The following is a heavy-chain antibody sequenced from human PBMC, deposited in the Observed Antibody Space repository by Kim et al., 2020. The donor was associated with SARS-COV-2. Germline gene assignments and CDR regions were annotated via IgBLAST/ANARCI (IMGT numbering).Heavy chain of an antibody. D-gene: IGHD3-3*01. V-gene: IGHV4-59*08. J-gene: IGHJ5*01. CDR3: GRHLSVSKTFHRFDS. CDR2: IYNSGGV. Sequence: SETLSLTCVVSGVSISTNSWGWIRQAPGEGLEWIAYIYNSGGVNYNPSLKSRATVSVDTSKSQLSLRLASVTAADTATYYCGRHLSVSKTFHRFDSWGQGTLVTVSS. CDR1: GVSISTNS.